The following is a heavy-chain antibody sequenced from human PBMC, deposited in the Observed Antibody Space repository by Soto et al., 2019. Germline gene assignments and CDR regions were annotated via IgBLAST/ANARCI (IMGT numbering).Heavy chain of an antibody. CDR2: ISDDSSYI. J-gene: IGHJ4*02. D-gene: IGHD3-16*01. CDR1: GFMFSAYT. Sequence: PGGSLRLSCAASGFMFSAYTINWVRQAPGKGLEWLSSISDDSSYIDYADSLRGRFTVSRDNARNSLYLQIDSLGVEDTAVYYCATPYYFNHWGPGNRVNVSS. CDR3: ATPYYFNH. V-gene: IGHV3-21*06.